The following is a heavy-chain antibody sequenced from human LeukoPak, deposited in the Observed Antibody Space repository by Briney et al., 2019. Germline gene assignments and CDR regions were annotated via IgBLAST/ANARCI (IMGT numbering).Heavy chain of an antibody. Sequence: SETLSLTCAVYGGSFSGYYWSWIRQPPGKGLEWIGEINHSGSTNYNPSLKSRVTISVDTSKNQFSLKLSSVTAADTAVYCCARVRASRRPFDYWGQGTLVTVSS. D-gene: IGHD1-26*01. CDR2: INHSGST. V-gene: IGHV4-34*01. CDR3: ARVRASRRPFDY. CDR1: GGSFSGYY. J-gene: IGHJ4*02.